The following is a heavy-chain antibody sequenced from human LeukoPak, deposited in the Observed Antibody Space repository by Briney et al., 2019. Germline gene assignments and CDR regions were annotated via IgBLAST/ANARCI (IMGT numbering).Heavy chain of an antibody. CDR3: AKDIMATNWFDP. V-gene: IGHV3-43*02. Sequence: PGGSLRLSCAASGFTFDDYAMHWVRQAPGKGLEWVSLISGDGGSTYYADSVKGRFTISRDNSKNSLYLQMNSLRTEDTALHYCAKDIMATNWFDPWGQGTLVTVSS. CDR2: ISGDGGST. D-gene: IGHD2-8*01. J-gene: IGHJ5*02. CDR1: GFTFDDYA.